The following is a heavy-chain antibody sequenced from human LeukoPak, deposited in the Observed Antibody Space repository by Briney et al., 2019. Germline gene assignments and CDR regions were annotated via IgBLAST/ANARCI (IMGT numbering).Heavy chain of an antibody. CDR1: GGSVSSGSYY. CDR3: AREVGDDSSGYYFDY. V-gene: IGHV4-61*01. CDR2: IYYSGST. Sequence: PSETLSLTCTVSGGSVSSGSYYWSWIRQPPGKGLEWIGYIYYSGSTNYNPSLKSRVTISVDTSKNQFSLKLSSVTAADTAVFYCAREVGDDSSGYYFDYWGQGTLVTVSS. D-gene: IGHD3-22*01. J-gene: IGHJ4*02.